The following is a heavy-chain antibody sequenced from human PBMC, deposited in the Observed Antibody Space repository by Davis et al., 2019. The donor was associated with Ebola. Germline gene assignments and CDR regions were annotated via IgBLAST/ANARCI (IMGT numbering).Heavy chain of an antibody. Sequence: AASVKISCKVSGYTLTELSMHWVRQAPGKGLEWMGGFDPEDGEAIYARKFQGRITMTEDTSTDTAYMELSSLRSEDTAVYYCSIGGTTGGFDYWGQGTLVTVSS. V-gene: IGHV1-24*01. D-gene: IGHD1-14*01. CDR3: SIGGTTGGFDY. J-gene: IGHJ4*02. CDR1: GYTLTELS. CDR2: FDPEDGEA.